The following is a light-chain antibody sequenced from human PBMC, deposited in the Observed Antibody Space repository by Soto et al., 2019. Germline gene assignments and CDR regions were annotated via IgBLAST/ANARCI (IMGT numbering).Light chain of an antibody. Sequence: QSALTQPPSASGFPGQSVTISCTGTSSDVGGYNYVSWYQQQPGKAPKLIIYEVTKRPSGVPARFSGSKSGNTASLTVSGLQAEDEADYYCSSYAGSHIFYVFGTGTKVTVL. CDR1: SSDVGGYNY. CDR2: EVT. V-gene: IGLV2-8*01. J-gene: IGLJ1*01. CDR3: SSYAGSHIFYV.